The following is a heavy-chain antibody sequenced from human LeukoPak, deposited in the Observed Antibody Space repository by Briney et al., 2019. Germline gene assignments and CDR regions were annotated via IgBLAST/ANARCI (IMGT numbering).Heavy chain of an antibody. Sequence: PGRSLRLSCAASGFTFSSYAMSWVRQAPGRGLEWVANIKEDGSEKYYVDSVKGRFTISRDNAKNSLFLQMNSLRADDTAVYYCARGYSSGLLGYWGQGTLVTVSS. V-gene: IGHV3-7*04. CDR2: IKEDGSEK. J-gene: IGHJ4*02. D-gene: IGHD6-19*01. CDR3: ARGYSSGLLGY. CDR1: GFTFSSYA.